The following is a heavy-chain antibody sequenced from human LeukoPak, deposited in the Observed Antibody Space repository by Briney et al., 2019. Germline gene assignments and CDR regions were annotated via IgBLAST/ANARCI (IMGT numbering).Heavy chain of an antibody. V-gene: IGHV5-51*01. Sequence: GESLQISCQGSGYSFTSYWIGWVRQVPGKRLEWMGIIYPGDSDTRYSPSFQGQVTISADKSISTAYLQWSSLKASDTAMYYCARARDSTDAFDIWGQGTMVTVSS. CDR3: ARARDSTDAFDI. J-gene: IGHJ3*02. D-gene: IGHD2-15*01. CDR1: GYSFTSYW. CDR2: IYPGDSDT.